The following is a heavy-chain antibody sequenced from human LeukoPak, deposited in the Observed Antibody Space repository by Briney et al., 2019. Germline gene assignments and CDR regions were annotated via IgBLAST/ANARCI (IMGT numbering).Heavy chain of an antibody. CDR1: GFTFSTCA. V-gene: IGHV3-23*01. CDR2: ISGNGAST. Sequence: GGSLRLSCAASGFTFSTCAMNWVRQAPGRGLEWVSGISGNGASTYYADSVKGRFTISRDNSKNTLYLQMHSLRAEDTAVYYCAKDLNTDFWSGYYGYFDYWGQGTLVTVSS. D-gene: IGHD3-3*01. CDR3: AKDLNTDFWSGYYGYFDY. J-gene: IGHJ4*02.